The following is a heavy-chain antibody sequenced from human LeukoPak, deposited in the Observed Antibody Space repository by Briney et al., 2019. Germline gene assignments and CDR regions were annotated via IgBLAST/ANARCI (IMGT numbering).Heavy chain of an antibody. Sequence: ASVKVSCKASGYTFTGYYMHWVRQAPGQGLEWMGWINPNSGGTNYAQKFQGRVTMTRDTSISTAYMELSRLRSDDTAVYYCARDGCITMVRGVYYYYGMDVWGQGTTVTVSS. J-gene: IGHJ6*02. CDR2: INPNSGGT. V-gene: IGHV1-2*02. CDR1: GYTFTGYY. CDR3: ARDGCITMVRGVYYYYGMDV. D-gene: IGHD3-10*01.